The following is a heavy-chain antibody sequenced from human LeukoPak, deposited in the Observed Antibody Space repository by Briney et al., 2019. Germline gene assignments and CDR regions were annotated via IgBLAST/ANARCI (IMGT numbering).Heavy chain of an antibody. J-gene: IGHJ4*02. D-gene: IGHD6-25*01. CDR2: IIPIFGTA. Sequence: SVKVSCKASGGTFSSYAISWVRQAPGQGLEWMGGIIPIFGTANYAQKFQGGVTITADESTSTVYMELSSLRSEDTAVYYCARDLSGRDAYWGQGTPVTVSS. CDR1: GGTFSSYA. CDR3: ARDLSGRDAY. V-gene: IGHV1-69*13.